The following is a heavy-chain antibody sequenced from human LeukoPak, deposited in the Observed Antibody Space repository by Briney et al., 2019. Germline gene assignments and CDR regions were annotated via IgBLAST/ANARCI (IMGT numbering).Heavy chain of an antibody. CDR1: GFTVSSNY. CDR2: IYSGDNT. V-gene: IGHV3-66*01. Sequence: GGSLRLSCVASGFTVSSNYMSWVRQAPGKGLEWVSVIYSGDNTYYVDSVKGRFTISRDSSKNTLYLQMNSLRAEDTAVYYCARDYYDILTANRQTKSSYFDYWGQGTLVTVFS. CDR3: ARDYYDILTANRQTKSSYFDY. D-gene: IGHD3-9*01. J-gene: IGHJ4*02.